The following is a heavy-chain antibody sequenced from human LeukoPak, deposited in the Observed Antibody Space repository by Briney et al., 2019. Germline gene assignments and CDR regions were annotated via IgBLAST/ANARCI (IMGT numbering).Heavy chain of an antibody. CDR3: AKGGPTGSNYFDF. Sequence: GGSLRLSCAASGFTFSSYSMNWVRQAPGKGLEWVSVISGSGYYSYYADSVKGRFTVSRDNSKTTLYLQMNSLRADDTAVYYCAKGGPTGSNYFDFWGQGTLVTVSS. J-gene: IGHJ4*02. D-gene: IGHD1-26*01. CDR2: ISGSGYYS. V-gene: IGHV3-23*01. CDR1: GFTFSSYS.